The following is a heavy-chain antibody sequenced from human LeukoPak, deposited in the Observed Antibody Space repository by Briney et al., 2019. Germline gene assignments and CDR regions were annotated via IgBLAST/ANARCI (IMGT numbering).Heavy chain of an antibody. CDR1: GGTFSSYA. V-gene: IGHV1-69*13. J-gene: IGHJ4*02. CDR2: IIPIFGTA. Sequence: GSSVKVSCKASGGTFSSYAISWVRQAPGQGLEWMGGIIPIFGTANYAQKFQGRVTITADESTSTAYMGLSSLRSEDTAVYYCAGRDKTTYYDILTGYSPFDYWGQGTLVTVSS. CDR3: AGRDKTTYYDILTGYSPFDY. D-gene: IGHD3-9*01.